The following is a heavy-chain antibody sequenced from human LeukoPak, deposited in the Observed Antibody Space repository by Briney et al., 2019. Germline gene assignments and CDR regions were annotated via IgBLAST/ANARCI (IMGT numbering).Heavy chain of an antibody. J-gene: IGHJ4*02. CDR1: GGSISRYY. CDR2: ISYTGST. V-gene: IGHV4-59*01. D-gene: IGHD3-10*01. CDR3: ARTAKYYYGSETYYFFDY. Sequence: SETLSLTCTVSGGSISRYYWSWIRQPPGKGLEWIGYISYTGSTPYNSSLKSRVTISLDTSQNQFSLKLTSVTPADTAVYYCARTAKYYYGSETYYFFDYWGQGTLVTVSS.